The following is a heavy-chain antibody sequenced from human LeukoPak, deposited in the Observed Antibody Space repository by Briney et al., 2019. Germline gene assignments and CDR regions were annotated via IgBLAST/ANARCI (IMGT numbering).Heavy chain of an antibody. CDR1: GGSFSGYY. CDR3: ARGRRSIVPAALFLGNWFDP. V-gene: IGHV4-34*01. Sequence: SETLSLTCAVYGGSFSGYYWSWIRQPPGKGLEWIGEINHSGSTNYNPPLKSRVTISVDTSKNQFSLKLSSVTAADTAVYYCARGRRSIVPAALFLGNWFDPWGQGTLVTVSS. CDR2: INHSGST. J-gene: IGHJ5*02. D-gene: IGHD2-2*01.